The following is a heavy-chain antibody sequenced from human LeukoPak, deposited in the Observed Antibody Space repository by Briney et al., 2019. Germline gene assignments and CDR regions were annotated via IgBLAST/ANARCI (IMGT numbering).Heavy chain of an antibody. V-gene: IGHV3-73*01. CDR2: IRSKTNSYST. D-gene: IGHD3-22*01. J-gene: IGHJ4*02. CDR3: TRYYYDGSGYYYLFDY. CDR1: GYTFSGSA. Sequence: GGSLRLSCAASGYTFSGSAMHWVRQAPGKGLEWVGRIRSKTNSYSTAYAASVKGRFTISRDDSKNTAYLQMNSLKTEDTAVYYCTRYYYDGSGYYYLFDYWGQGTLVTVSS.